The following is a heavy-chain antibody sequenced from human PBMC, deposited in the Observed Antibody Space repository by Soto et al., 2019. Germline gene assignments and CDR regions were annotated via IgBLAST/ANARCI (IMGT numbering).Heavy chain of an antibody. CDR1: GYTFTGYY. Sequence: ASVKVSCKASGYTFTGYYMHWVRQAPGQGLEWMGWINPNSGGTNYAQKFQGWVTMTRDTSISTAYMELSRLRSDDTAVYYCARDMAIAEAPGNYGMDVWGQGTTVTVSS. J-gene: IGHJ6*02. D-gene: IGHD6-13*01. V-gene: IGHV1-2*04. CDR2: INPNSGGT. CDR3: ARDMAIAEAPGNYGMDV.